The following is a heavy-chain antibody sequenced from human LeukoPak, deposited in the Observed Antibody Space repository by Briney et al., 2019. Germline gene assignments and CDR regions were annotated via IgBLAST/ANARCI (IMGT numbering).Heavy chain of an antibody. CDR2: IRSISYGATT. J-gene: IGHJ4*02. V-gene: IGHV3-49*04. Sequence: PGGSLRLSCAASGFTFSSYSMNWVRQAPGKGLEWVGFIRSISYGATTEYAASVKGRFTISRDDSKSIAYLQMNSLKTEDTAVYYCSINWDSFDYWGQGTLVTVSS. CDR3: SINWDSFDY. D-gene: IGHD1-7*01. CDR1: GFTFSSYS.